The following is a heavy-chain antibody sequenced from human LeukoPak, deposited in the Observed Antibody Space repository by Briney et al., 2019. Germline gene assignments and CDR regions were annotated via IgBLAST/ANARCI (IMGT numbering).Heavy chain of an antibody. Sequence: GGSLRLSRAASGFTFSSYAMSWVRQAPGKGLEWVSAIRGSGGSTYYADSVKGRFTISRDNSKNTLYLQMNSLRAEDTAVYYCAKAGYCSSTSCRGAFDPWGQGTLVTVSS. J-gene: IGHJ5*02. CDR2: IRGSGGST. D-gene: IGHD2-2*01. CDR3: AKAGYCSSTSCRGAFDP. V-gene: IGHV3-23*01. CDR1: GFTFSSYA.